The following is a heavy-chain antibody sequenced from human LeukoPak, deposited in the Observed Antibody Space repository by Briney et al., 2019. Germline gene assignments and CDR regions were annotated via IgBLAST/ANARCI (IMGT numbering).Heavy chain of an antibody. J-gene: IGHJ6*03. CDR2: IYTSGGT. V-gene: IGHV4-61*02. CDR3: ARANREHYYYYMDV. Sequence: SETLSLTCTVSGGSISSGSYYWSWIRQPAGKGVEWVGRIYTSGGTNYNPPLKSRVTISVDTSKNQFSLKLSSVTAADTAVYYCARANREHYYYYMDVWGKGTTVTISS. CDR1: GGSISSGSYY. D-gene: IGHD1-14*01.